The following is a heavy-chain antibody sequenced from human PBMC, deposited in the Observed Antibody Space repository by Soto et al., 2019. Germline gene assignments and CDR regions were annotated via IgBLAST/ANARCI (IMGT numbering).Heavy chain of an antibody. J-gene: IGHJ4*02. D-gene: IGHD3-3*01. Sequence: QVQLVQSGAEVMKPGASVKISCKTSGYTFTNNYINWVRQAPGQGLEWVGLINPNGASTTYAQTFQGRVTMTRDTSTSTVYMVQSSLRSDDTAVYYCARVYGLVKHDDFWSGYYDYWGQGTLVTVSS. CDR3: ARVYGLVKHDDFWSGYYDY. CDR1: GYTFTNNY. CDR2: INPNGAST. V-gene: IGHV1-46*01.